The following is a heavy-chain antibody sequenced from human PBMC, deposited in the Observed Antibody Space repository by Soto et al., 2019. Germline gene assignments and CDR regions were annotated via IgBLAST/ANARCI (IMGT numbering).Heavy chain of an antibody. D-gene: IGHD1-1*01. CDR3: ARGPRVSSTGTGAH. J-gene: IGHJ4*02. CDR2: ISDDGSTA. Sequence: GESLKISCAVSGFTFSAYWMHWVLQVPGKGLTWVSRISDDGSTATYADSVKGRFIISRDDAKNSLYLEMNTLRADDSGLYYCARGPRVSSTGTGAHWGRGTLVTVSS. CDR1: GFTFSAYW. V-gene: IGHV3-74*01.